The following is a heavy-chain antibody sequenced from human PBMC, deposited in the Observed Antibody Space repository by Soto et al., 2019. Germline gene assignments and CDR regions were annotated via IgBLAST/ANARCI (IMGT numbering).Heavy chain of an antibody. Sequence: ASVKVSCKASGYTFTSYGISWVRQAPGQGLEWMGWISAYNGNTNYAQKLQGRVTMTTETSTSTAYMELKSLRSDDTAVYYCASTNWNYDAFDIWGQGTMVTVSS. J-gene: IGHJ3*02. CDR2: ISAYNGNT. D-gene: IGHD1-7*01. V-gene: IGHV1-18*01. CDR3: ASTNWNYDAFDI. CDR1: GYTFTSYG.